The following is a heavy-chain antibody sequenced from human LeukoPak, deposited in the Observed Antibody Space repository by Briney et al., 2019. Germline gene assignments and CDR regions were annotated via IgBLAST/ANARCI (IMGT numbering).Heavy chain of an antibody. CDR2: IYYSGST. J-gene: IGHJ6*04. CDR1: GGSISSYY. D-gene: IGHD3-3*01. CDR3: ARERLEYDFWSGYYKGLDV. Sequence: SETLSLTCTVSGGSISSYYWSWIRQPPGRGLEWLGYIYYSGSTNYNPSLKSRVTISVDTSKNQFSLKLSSVTAADTAVYYCARERLEYDFWSGYYKGLDVWGKETTVTVSS. V-gene: IGHV4-59*01.